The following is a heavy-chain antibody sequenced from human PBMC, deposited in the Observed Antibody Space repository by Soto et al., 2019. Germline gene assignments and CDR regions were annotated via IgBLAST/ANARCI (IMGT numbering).Heavy chain of an antibody. CDR2: ISYDGSNK. V-gene: IGHV3-30-3*01. Sequence: GGSLRLSCAASGFTFISYAMHWVLQAPGKGLEWVAVISYDGSNKYYADSVKGRFTISRDNSKNTLYLQMNSLRAEDTAVYYCARPGSGSGWYDDYYYYGMDVWGQGTTVTVSS. CDR3: ARPGSGSGWYDDYYYYGMDV. CDR1: GFTFISYA. J-gene: IGHJ6*02. D-gene: IGHD6-19*01.